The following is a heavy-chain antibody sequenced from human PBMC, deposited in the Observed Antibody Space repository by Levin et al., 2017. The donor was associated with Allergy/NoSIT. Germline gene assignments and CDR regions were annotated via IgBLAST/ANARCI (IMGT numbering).Heavy chain of an antibody. D-gene: IGHD6-13*01. Sequence: PRASVKVSCKASGYTFTNYYIHWLRQAPGQGPEWMGIINPSGGSTTYAQNFQGRVTMTSDTSTNTIYMELNNLKSDDTAVYYCARGVEGYQVPWGQGTLVIVSS. J-gene: IGHJ5*02. CDR2: INPSGGST. V-gene: IGHV1-46*01. CDR3: ARGVEGYQVP. CDR1: GYTFTNYY.